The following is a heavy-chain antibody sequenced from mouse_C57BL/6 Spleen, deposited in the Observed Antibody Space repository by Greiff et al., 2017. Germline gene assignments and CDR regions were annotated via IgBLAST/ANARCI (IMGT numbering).Heavy chain of an antibody. V-gene: IGHV10-3*01. D-gene: IGHD2-3*01. CDR2: IRSKSSNYAT. CDR1: GFTFNTYS. CDR3: VREEGGYFAWFDY. Sequence: EVQGVESGGGLVQPKGSLKLSCAASGFTFNTYSMHWVRQAPGKGFELVARIRSKSSNYATSSADSVNDRFTISRDYSQSMLYLQMNNLKTEDTAMYYCVREEGGYFAWFDYWGQGTLVTVSA. J-gene: IGHJ3*01.